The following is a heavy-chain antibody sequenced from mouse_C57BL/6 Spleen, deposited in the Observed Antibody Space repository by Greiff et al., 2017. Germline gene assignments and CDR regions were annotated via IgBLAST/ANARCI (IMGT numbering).Heavy chain of an antibody. CDR3: GSHYYGSSYGYFDV. CDR2: ISYDGSN. Sequence: ESGPGLVKPSQSLSLTCSVTGYSITSGYYWNWIRQFPGNKLEWMGYISYDGSNNYNPSLKNRISITRDTSKNQFFLKLNSVTTEDTATYYCGSHYYGSSYGYFDVWGTGTTVTVSS. V-gene: IGHV3-6*01. CDR1: GYSITSGYY. D-gene: IGHD1-1*01. J-gene: IGHJ1*03.